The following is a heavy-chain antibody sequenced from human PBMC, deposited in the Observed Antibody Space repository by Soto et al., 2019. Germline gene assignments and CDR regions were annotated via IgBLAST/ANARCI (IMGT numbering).Heavy chain of an antibody. CDR2: IYSNGNT. J-gene: IGHJ4*02. CDR3: ERGGAVATGAHFEL. V-gene: IGHV4-4*07. CDR1: GDSINNYY. D-gene: IGHD5-12*01. Sequence: SETLSLTCTVSGDSINNYYWSCMRLPAGKGLEWIGLIYSNGNTYYNPSLKSRVSMSVDKSKNQFSLILKTVTAADTAVYYCERGGAVATGAHFELWGQGTLFTVSS.